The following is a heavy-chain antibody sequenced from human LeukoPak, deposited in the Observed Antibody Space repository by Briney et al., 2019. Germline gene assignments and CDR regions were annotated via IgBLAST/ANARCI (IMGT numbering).Heavy chain of an antibody. V-gene: IGHV3-30*18. CDR1: ESGAPSMG. Sequence: GRSLRLSCTDSESGAPSMGCTWSARPPAKGWKGLAVITDDGSKKYYGDSVKGRFTISRDNSKHTLYLQMNSLRGEDTAVYYCAKDDGGDYVGLDYWGQGTLVTVSS. D-gene: IGHD4-17*01. CDR3: AKDDGGDYVGLDY. CDR2: ITDDGSKK. J-gene: IGHJ4*02.